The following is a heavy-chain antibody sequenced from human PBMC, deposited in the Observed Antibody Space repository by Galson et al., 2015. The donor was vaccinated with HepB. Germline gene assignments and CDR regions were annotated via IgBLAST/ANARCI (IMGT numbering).Heavy chain of an antibody. CDR1: LSTSGVG. V-gene: IGHV2-5*02. CDR3: AHIVVVPAANAFDI. D-gene: IGHD2-2*01. CDR2: IYWDDDK. J-gene: IGHJ3*02. Sequence: LSTSGVGVGWIRQPPGKALEWLALIYWDDDKRYSPSLKSRLTITKDTSKNQVVLTMTNMDPVDTATYYCAHIVVVPAANAFDIWGQGTMVTVSS.